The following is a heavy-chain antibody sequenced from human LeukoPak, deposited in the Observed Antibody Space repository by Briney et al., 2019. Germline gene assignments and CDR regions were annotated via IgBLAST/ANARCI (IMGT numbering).Heavy chain of an antibody. CDR2: ISSTSTYI. D-gene: IGHD6-13*01. Sequence: GGSLRPPCEAPGFTFGSYSMNWVGQAPGRGLEWVSSISSTSTYIYYAVSLKGRFTISRDNAKNSLYLQMNSLRAEDTAVYYCARDRAAAARQPVDYWGQGTLVTVSS. V-gene: IGHV3-21*01. CDR3: ARDRAAAARQPVDY. CDR1: GFTFGSYS. J-gene: IGHJ4*02.